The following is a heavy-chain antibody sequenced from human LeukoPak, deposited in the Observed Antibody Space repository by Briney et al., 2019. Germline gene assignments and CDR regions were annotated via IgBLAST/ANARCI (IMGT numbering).Heavy chain of an antibody. D-gene: IGHD3-9*01. CDR3: ASTETYYDILTGYSPGDYFDY. CDR2: ISSSSSYI. CDR1: GFTFSSYS. Sequence: GGSLRLSCAASGFTFSSYSMNWVRQAPGKGLEWVSSISSSSSYIYYADSVKGRFTISRDNAKNSLYLQMNSLRAEDTAVYYCASTETYYDILTGYSPGDYFDYRGQGTLVTVSS. J-gene: IGHJ4*02. V-gene: IGHV3-21*01.